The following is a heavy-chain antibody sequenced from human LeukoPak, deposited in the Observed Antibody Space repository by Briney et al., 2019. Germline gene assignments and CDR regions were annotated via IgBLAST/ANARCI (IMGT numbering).Heavy chain of an antibody. CDR3: ARQVGATTFDY. CDR2: IYYSGST. V-gene: IGHV4-30-4*08. Sequence: SETLSLTCTVSGGSISSGDYYWSWIRQPPGKGLEWIGYIYYSGSTYYNPSLKSRVTISVDTSKNQFSLKLSSVTAADTAVYYCARQVGATTFDYWGQGTLVTVSS. D-gene: IGHD1-26*01. CDR1: GGSISSGDYY. J-gene: IGHJ4*02.